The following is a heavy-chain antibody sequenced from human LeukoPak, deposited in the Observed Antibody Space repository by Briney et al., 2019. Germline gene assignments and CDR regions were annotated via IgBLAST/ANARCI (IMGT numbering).Heavy chain of an antibody. Sequence: ASVNVSCKASGYTFTSYYMHWVRQAPGQGLEWMGIINPSGGSTSYAQKFQGRVTMTRDMSTSTVYMELSSLRSEDTAVYYCAREEAGAAMAPDYWGQGTLVTVSS. D-gene: IGHD5-18*01. V-gene: IGHV1-46*01. CDR3: AREEAGAAMAPDY. J-gene: IGHJ4*02. CDR1: GYTFTSYY. CDR2: INPSGGST.